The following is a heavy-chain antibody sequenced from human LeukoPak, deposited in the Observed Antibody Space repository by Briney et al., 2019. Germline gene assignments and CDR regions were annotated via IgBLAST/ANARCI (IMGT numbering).Heavy chain of an antibody. CDR1: GGSISSRSYY. J-gene: IGHJ3*02. Sequence: SETLSLTCTVSGGSISSRSYYWGWIRQSPEKGLEWIGTIYYTGSIYYNPSLKSRVTISVDTSKNQFSLKLSSVTAADTAVYYCARGPIDAFDIWGQGTMVTVSS. CDR3: ARGPIDAFDI. CDR2: IYYTGSI. V-gene: IGHV4-39*07.